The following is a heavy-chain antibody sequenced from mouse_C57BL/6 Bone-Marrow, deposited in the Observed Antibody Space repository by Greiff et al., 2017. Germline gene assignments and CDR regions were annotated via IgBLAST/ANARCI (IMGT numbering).Heavy chain of an antibody. CDR1: GFTFSSYA. D-gene: IGHD2-5*01. CDR3: TRGGYSNLHCY. J-gene: IGHJ2*01. Sequence: EVQLQEFGEGLVKPGGSLKLSCAASGFTFSSYAMSWVRQTPEKRLEWVAYISSGGDYIYYADTVKGRFTISRDNARNTLYLQMSSLKSEDTAMYYCTRGGYSNLHCYWGQGTTLTVSS. CDR2: ISSGGDYI. V-gene: IGHV5-9-1*02.